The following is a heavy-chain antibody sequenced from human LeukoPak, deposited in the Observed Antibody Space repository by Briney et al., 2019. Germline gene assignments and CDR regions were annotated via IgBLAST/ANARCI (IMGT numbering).Heavy chain of an antibody. CDR2: IYYSGST. V-gene: IGHV4-59*01. Sequence: SETLSLTCGVYGGSFSGYYWSWIRQPPGKGLEWIGYIYYSGSTNYNPSLKSRVTISVDTSKNQFSLKLSSVTAADTAVYYCASSENYWFDPWGQGTLVTVSS. J-gene: IGHJ5*02. CDR3: ASSENYWFDP. CDR1: GGSFSGYY.